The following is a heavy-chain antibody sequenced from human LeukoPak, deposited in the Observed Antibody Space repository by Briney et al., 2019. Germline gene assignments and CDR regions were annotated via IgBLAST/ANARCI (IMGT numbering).Heavy chain of an antibody. CDR3: ARPVGYYSYFDY. Sequence: AGSLRLSCAASGFTFSSYAMHWVRQAPGKGLEWVAVISYDGSNKYYADSVKGRFTISRDNSKNTLYLQMNSLRAEDTAVYYCARPVGYYSYFDYWGQGTLVTVSS. CDR1: GFTFSSYA. D-gene: IGHD3-22*01. J-gene: IGHJ4*02. V-gene: IGHV3-30-3*01. CDR2: ISYDGSNK.